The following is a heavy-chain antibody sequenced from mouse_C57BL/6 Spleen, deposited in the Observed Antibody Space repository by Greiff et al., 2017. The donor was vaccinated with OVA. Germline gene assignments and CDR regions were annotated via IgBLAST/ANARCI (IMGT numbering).Heavy chain of an antibody. V-gene: IGHV5-4*01. CDR3: ARDKPGFYAMDY. CDR1: GFTFSSYA. J-gene: IGHJ4*01. Sequence: EVKVVESGGGLVKPGGSLKLSCAASGFTFSSYAMSWVRQTPEKRLEWVATISDGGSYTYYPDNVKGRFTISRDNAKNNLYLQMSHLKSEDTAMYYCARDKPGFYAMDYWGQGTSVTVSS. CDR2: ISDGGSYT.